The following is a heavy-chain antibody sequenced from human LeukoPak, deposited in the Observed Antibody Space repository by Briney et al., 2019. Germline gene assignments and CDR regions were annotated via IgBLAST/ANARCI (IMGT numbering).Heavy chain of an antibody. CDR1: ADSMTGNY. CDR3: ARGWNPDY. J-gene: IGHJ4*02. CDR2: IYYSGST. D-gene: IGHD1-1*01. Sequence: SETLSLTCTVSADSMTGNYWSWIRQPPGKGLEWIGYIYYSGSTNYNPSLKSRVTISVDTSKNQFSLKLSSVTAADTAVYYCARGWNPDYWGQGTLVTVSS. V-gene: IGHV4-59*01.